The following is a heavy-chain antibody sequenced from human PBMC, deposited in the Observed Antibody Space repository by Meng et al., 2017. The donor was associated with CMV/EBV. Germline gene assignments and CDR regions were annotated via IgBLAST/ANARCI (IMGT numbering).Heavy chain of an antibody. CDR3: ARSGRSSSSGRSFLDY. D-gene: IGHD6-6*01. CDR1: GYSISSGYY. J-gene: IGHJ4*02. Sequence: SCKASGYSISSGYYWGWIRQPPGKGLEWIGSIYHSGSTYYNPSLKSRVTISVDTSKNQFSLKLSSVTAADTAVYYCARSGRSSSSGRSFLDYWGQGTLVTVSS. CDR2: IYHSGST. V-gene: IGHV4-38-2*02.